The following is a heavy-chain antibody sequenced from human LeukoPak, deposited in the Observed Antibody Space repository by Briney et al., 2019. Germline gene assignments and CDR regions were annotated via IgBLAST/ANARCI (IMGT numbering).Heavy chain of an antibody. D-gene: IGHD3-10*01. CDR1: GGSIRSSYYY. CDR2: IYDSGST. Sequence: SETLSLTCTVSGGSIRSSYYYWGWIRQPPGKGLEWIGSIYDSGSTYNPSLKSRVTISVDTSKNQFSLKLNSVTAADTAVYYCARHYGPWGQGTLVTVSS. J-gene: IGHJ5*02. V-gene: IGHV4-39*01. CDR3: ARHYGP.